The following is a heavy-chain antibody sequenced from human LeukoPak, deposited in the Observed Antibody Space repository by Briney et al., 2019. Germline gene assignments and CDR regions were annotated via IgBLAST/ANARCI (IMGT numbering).Heavy chain of an antibody. CDR3: AREGGPYSSTLRGQ. CDR1: GFTVRGNY. J-gene: IGHJ4*02. D-gene: IGHD6-19*01. CDR2: MYSSGST. Sequence: GGSLRLSCAVSGFTVRGNYMSWVRQAPGKGLQWVSVMYSSGSTDYADSVKGRFTISRDNSKNTLYLQMNSLRAEDTAVYYCAREGGPYSSTLRGQWGQGTLVTVSS. V-gene: IGHV3-53*01.